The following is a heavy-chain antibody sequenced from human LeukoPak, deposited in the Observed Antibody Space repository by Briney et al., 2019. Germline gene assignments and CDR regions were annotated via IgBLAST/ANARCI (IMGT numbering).Heavy chain of an antibody. D-gene: IGHD2-2*01. CDR3: ARAYAPYVMDV. CDR2: IYYSGST. Sequence: SETLSLTCTISGGSISSYYWSWIRQPPGQRLEWIGYIYYSGSTNYNPSLKSRVTISVDTSKNQFSLKLSSVTAADTAVYYCARAYAPYVMDVWGQGTTVTVSS. J-gene: IGHJ6*02. V-gene: IGHV4-59*08. CDR1: GGSISSYY.